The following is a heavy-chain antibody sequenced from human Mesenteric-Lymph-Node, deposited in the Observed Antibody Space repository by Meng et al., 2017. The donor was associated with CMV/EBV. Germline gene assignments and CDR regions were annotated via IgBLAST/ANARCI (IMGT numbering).Heavy chain of an antibody. CDR3: ARDRQQLLSYYYYYGMDV. D-gene: IGHD6-13*01. CDR1: GFTFSSYS. V-gene: IGHV3-21*01. J-gene: IGHJ6*02. CDR2: ISSSDSYI. Sequence: GGSLRLSCAASGFTFSSYSMNWVRQAPGKGLEWVSSISSSDSYIYYADSVKGRFTISRDNAQNSLYLQLDSLRAEDTAVYFCARDRQQLLSYYYYYGMDVWGQGTTVTVSS.